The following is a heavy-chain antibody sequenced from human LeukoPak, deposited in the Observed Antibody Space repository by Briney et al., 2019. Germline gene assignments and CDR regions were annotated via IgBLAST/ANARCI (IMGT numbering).Heavy chain of an antibody. D-gene: IGHD3-22*01. J-gene: IGHJ4*02. CDR1: GVSISSGGYY. V-gene: IGHV4-31*03. CDR3: AGLVGRYSSGLYYYYFDY. Sequence: SETLSLTCTVSGVSISSGGYYWSWIRQHPGKGLEWIGYIYYSGSTYYNPSLKSRVTISVDTSKNQFFLNLSSVTAADTAVYYCAGLVGRYSSGLYYYYFDYWGQGTLVTVSS. CDR2: IYYSGST.